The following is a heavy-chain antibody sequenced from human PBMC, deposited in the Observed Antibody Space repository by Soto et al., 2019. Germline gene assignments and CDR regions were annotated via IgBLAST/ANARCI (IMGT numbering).Heavy chain of an antibody. J-gene: IGHJ4*02. CDR2: INHSGST. CDR1: GGSFSGYY. CDR3: ARGYRGDYYGSGSPYYFDY. D-gene: IGHD3-10*01. V-gene: IGHV4-34*01. Sequence: SETLSLTXAVYGGSFSGYYWSWIRQPPGKGLEWIGEINHSGSTNYNPSLKSRVTISVDTSKNQFSLKLSSVTAADTAVYYCARGYRGDYYGSGSPYYFDYWGQGTLVTVSS.